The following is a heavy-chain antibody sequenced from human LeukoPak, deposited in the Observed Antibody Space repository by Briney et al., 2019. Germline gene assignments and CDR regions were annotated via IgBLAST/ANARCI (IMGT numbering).Heavy chain of an antibody. V-gene: IGHV4-59*06. CDR1: GGSISSYY. J-gene: IGHJ4*02. CDR3: ARGKYYYDSSGYPFDY. D-gene: IGHD3-22*01. Sequence: SETLSLTCTVSGGSISSYYWSWIRQPPGKGLEWIGYIYYSGSTYYNPSLKSRVIISLDTSKNQFSLKLSSVTAADTAVYYCARGKYYYDSSGYPFDYWGQGTLVTVSS. CDR2: IYYSGST.